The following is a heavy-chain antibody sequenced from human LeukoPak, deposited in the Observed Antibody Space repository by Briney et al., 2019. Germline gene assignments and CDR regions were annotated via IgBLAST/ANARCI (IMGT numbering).Heavy chain of an antibody. CDR3: ARGLGHYDSSGWYYFDY. CDR1: GFTVSSNY. CDR2: IYSGGST. D-gene: IGHD3-22*01. Sequence: GGSLRLSCAASGFTVSSNYMSWVRQAPGKGLEWVSVIYSGGSTYYADSVKGRFTISRDNSKNTLYLQMNSLRAEDTAVYYCARGLGHYDSSGWYYFDYWGQGTLVTVSS. J-gene: IGHJ4*02. V-gene: IGHV3-66*01.